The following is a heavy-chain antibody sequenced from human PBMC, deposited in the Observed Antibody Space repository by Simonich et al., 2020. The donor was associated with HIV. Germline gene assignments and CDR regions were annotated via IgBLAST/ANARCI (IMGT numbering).Heavy chain of an antibody. CDR1: GFTFSIYW. J-gene: IGHJ4*02. Sequence: EVQLVESGGGLVQPGGSLRLSCAASGFTFSIYWMHWVRQAPGKGLVGGVRIARDGSSTNYADSVKGRFTISRDNAKNTLFLQMNSLTAEDTAVYYGVREGGGGGFDFDYWGQGTLVTVSS. CDR3: VREGGGGGFDFDY. CDR2: IARDGSST. D-gene: IGHD5-12*01. V-gene: IGHV3-74*01.